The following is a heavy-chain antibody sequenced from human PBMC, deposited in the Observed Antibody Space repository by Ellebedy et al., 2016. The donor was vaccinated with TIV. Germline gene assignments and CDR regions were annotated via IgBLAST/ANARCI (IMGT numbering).Heavy chain of an antibody. CDR1: GFTFRDYY. CDR2: ISSSANSI. Sequence: GESLKISCAASGFTFRDYYMSWIRQAPGKGLEWVSYISSSANSIYYADSVKGRFTISRDNAKNSLYLQMNSLRAEDTAVYYCATSGGVYGMDVWGQGTTVTVSS. CDR3: ATSGGVYGMDV. J-gene: IGHJ6*02. V-gene: IGHV3-11*01. D-gene: IGHD1-26*01.